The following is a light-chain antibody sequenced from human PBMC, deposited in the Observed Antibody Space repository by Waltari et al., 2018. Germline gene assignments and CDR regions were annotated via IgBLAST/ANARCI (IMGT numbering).Light chain of an antibody. J-gene: IGKJ1*01. CDR2: AAS. CDR3: QQGNSFPPT. CDR1: QGISNW. Sequence: DLQMTQSPSSVSASVGDSVIITCRASQGISNWLAWYQQKPGKAPKLLIYAASILQTGVPSRFSGSGSGTDFTLTISNLQPEDFATYFCQQGNSFPPTFGQGTKVEVK. V-gene: IGKV1-12*01.